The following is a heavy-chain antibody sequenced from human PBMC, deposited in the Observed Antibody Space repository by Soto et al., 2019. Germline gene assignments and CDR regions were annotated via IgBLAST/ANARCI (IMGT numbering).Heavy chain of an antibody. CDR2: INPNSGGT. V-gene: IGHV1-2*02. D-gene: IGHD6-13*01. CDR1: GYTFTGYY. CDR3: ARDTRRKAAGNWFDP. J-gene: IGHJ5*02. Sequence: ASVKVSCKASGYTFTGYYMHWVRQAPGQGLEWMGWINPNSGGTNYAQKFQGRVTMTRDTSISTAYMELSRLRSDGTAVYYCARDTRRKAAGNWFDPWGQGTLVTVSS.